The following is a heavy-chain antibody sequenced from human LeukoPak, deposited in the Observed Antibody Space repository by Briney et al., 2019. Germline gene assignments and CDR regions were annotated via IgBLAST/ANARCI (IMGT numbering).Heavy chain of an antibody. CDR3: ARGRYVTTRGGAAAGFLDY. J-gene: IGHJ4*02. D-gene: IGHD6-13*01. V-gene: IGHV4-34*01. Sequence: PSETLSLTCAVYGGSFSGYYWSWIRQPPGKGLEWIGEISHSGSTNYNPSLKSRVTISVDTSKSQFSLRLSSVTAADTAVYYCARGRYVTTRGGAAAGFLDYWGQGTLVTVST. CDR1: GGSFSGYY. CDR2: ISHSGST.